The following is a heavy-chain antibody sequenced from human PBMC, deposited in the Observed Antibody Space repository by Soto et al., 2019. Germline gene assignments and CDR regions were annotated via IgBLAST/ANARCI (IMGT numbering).Heavy chain of an antibody. V-gene: IGHV4-34*01. CDR1: GGSFSGYY. J-gene: IGHJ4*02. CDR3: ARGLNYDSSGHFDY. D-gene: IGHD3-22*01. CDR2: INHSGST. Sequence: SDTLSLTCAVYGGSFSGYYWSWIRQPPGKGLEWIGEINHSGSTNYNPSLKSRVTISVDTSKNQFSLKLSSVTAADTAVYYCARGLNYDSSGHFDYWGQGTLVTVSS.